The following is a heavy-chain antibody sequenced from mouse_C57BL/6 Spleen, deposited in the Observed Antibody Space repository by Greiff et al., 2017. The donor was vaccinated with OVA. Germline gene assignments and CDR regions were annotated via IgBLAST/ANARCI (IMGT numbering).Heavy chain of an antibody. CDR3: ARTHWDGGYFDY. CDR1: GFNIKNTY. J-gene: IGHJ2*01. V-gene: IGHV14-3*01. D-gene: IGHD4-1*01. Sequence: EVKLVESVAELVRPGASVKLSCTASGFNIKNTYMHWVKQRPEQGLEWIGRIDPANGNTKYAPKFQGKATITADTSSNTAYLQLSSLTSEDTAIYYCARTHWDGGYFDYWGQGTTLTVSS. CDR2: IDPANGNT.